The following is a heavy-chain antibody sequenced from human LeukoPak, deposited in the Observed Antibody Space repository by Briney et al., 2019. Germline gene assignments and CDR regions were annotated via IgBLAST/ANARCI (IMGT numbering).Heavy chain of an antibody. Sequence: PGGSLRLSWAASGFTFSSYWMSWVRQAPGKGLEWVANIKQDGSEKYYVDSVKGRFTASRDNAKNSLYPQMNSLRAEDTAVYYCARVFNFWSGYYRDSWGQGTLVTVSS. CDR3: ARVFNFWSGYYRDS. V-gene: IGHV3-7*04. D-gene: IGHD3-3*01. CDR1: GFTFSSYW. CDR2: IKQDGSEK. J-gene: IGHJ4*02.